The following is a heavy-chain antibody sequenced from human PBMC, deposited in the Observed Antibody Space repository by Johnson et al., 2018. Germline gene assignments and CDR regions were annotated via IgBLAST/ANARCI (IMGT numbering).Heavy chain of an antibody. CDR3: AKCIGQLVWKNAFDI. Sequence: QVQLVESGGGVVQPGRSLRLSCAASGFTLSNYGMHWVRQSPGKGLEWVAVLSPDGSNKYYADSVKGRFTISRDDSKNTLYLQVNSVRAVDTAVDYCAKCIGQLVWKNAFDIWGQGTMLTVSS. V-gene: IGHV3-30*18. CDR2: LSPDGSNK. D-gene: IGHD1-1*01. CDR1: GFTLSNYG. J-gene: IGHJ3*02.